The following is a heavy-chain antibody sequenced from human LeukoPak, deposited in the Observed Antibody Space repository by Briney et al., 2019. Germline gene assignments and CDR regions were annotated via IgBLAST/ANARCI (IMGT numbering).Heavy chain of an antibody. CDR2: IFHSGNT. CDR1: GGSISSSNW. J-gene: IGHJ1*01. V-gene: IGHV4-4*02. CDR3: ARGGAARLHFQN. D-gene: IGHD6-6*01. Sequence: SGTLSLTCAVSGGSISSSNWWTWVRQPPGKGLEWIGEIFHSGNTNYNPSLKSRVTISVDKSKNQFSLKLSSVTAADTAVYYCARGGAARLHFQNWGQGTLVTVSS.